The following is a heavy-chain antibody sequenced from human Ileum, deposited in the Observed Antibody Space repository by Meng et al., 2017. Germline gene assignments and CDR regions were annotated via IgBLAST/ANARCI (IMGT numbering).Heavy chain of an antibody. CDR1: GTW. Sequence: QRHVLRAGPRLVKPSGALSLTCSVSGTWWSWVRQPPGKGLEWIGEIFQSGRTKYNPSLKSRVTISIDKSKSQISLQLSAVTAADTAVYSCATSNDRDVYYLGYWGQGTLVTVSS. D-gene: IGHD3-22*01. V-gene: IGHV4-4*02. CDR3: ATSNDRDVYYLGY. CDR2: IFQSGRT. J-gene: IGHJ4*02.